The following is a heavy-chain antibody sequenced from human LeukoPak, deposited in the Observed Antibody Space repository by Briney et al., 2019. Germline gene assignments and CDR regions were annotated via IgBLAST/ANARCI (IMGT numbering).Heavy chain of an antibody. V-gene: IGHV1-2*02. CDR2: ITPNNGGT. J-gene: IGHJ4*02. CDR1: GYTFTAHK. D-gene: IGHD6-6*01. CDR3: ARDLSAVDGSEY. Sequence: ASVKVSCKASGYTFTAHKMHWVRQAPGQGLEWMGWITPNNGGTKLAQKFEGRATMTRDTSISTAYLELSSLRSDDTAVYYCARDLSAVDGSEYGGGGTRFTAS.